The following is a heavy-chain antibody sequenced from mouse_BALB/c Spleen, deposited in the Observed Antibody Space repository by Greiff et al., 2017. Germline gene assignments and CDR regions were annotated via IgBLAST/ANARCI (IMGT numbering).Heavy chain of an antibody. Sequence: EVKLMESGGGLVQPGGSRKLSCAASGFTFSSFGMHWVRQAPAKGLEWVAYISSGSSTIYYADTVKGRFTISRDNPKNTLFLQMTSLRSEDTAMYYCARSNYGSSSFAYWGQGTLVTVSA. CDR3: ARSNYGSSSFAY. V-gene: IGHV5-17*02. CDR2: ISSGSSTI. D-gene: IGHD1-1*01. CDR1: GFTFSSFG. J-gene: IGHJ3*01.